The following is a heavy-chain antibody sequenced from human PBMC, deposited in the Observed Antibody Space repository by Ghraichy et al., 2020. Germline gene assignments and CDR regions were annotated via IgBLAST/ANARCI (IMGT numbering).Heavy chain of an antibody. CDR1: GYTFTSYG. J-gene: IGHJ4*02. V-gene: IGHV1-18*01. D-gene: IGHD1-26*01. Sequence: ASVKVSCKASGYTFTSYGISWVRQAPGQGLEWMGWISAYNGNTNYAQKLQGRVTMTTDTSTSTAYMELRSLRSDDTAVYYCARVYPGPPNSGSYSGGDYWGQGTLVTVSS. CDR3: ARVYPGPPNSGSYSGGDY. CDR2: ISAYNGNT.